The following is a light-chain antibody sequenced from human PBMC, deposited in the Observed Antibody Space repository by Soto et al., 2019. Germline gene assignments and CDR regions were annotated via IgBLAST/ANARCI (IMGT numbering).Light chain of an antibody. J-gene: IGKJ1*01. CDR3: QQYNSYWT. V-gene: IGKV1-5*01. CDR1: QSVNNW. Sequence: DIQMTQYPSTLSASVGERVTISCRASQSVNNWLAWYQRKPGKAPKLLIHDASTLESGIPSRFSGSGSGTEFTLTISSLQPDDFVTYYCQQYNSYWTFGQGTKVEI. CDR2: DAS.